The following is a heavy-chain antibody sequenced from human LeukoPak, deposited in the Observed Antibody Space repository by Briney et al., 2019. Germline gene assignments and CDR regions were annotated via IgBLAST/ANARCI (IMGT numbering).Heavy chain of an antibody. CDR2: ISWNSGSI. D-gene: IGHD1-1*01. J-gene: IGHJ4*02. V-gene: IGHV3-9*01. CDR3: VRGTNDWTGIDY. CDR1: GFTFDDYA. Sequence: GRSLRLSCAASGFTFDDYAMHWVRQAPGKGLEWVSGISWNSGSIGYADSVKGRFTISRDNARNTLYLQMNSLRVEDTAIYYCVRGTNDWTGIDYWGQGTLVTVSS.